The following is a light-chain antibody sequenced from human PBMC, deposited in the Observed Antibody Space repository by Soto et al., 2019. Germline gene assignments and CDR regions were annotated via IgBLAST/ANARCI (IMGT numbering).Light chain of an antibody. Sequence: IVLTXSPGTLSLFPGERATLSCRASQSLITRYLAWYQQKPGQAPRLLIYGASSRATGIPDRFSGSGSGTDFTLTISRLEPEDFAVYSCQQYGTSPTFGQGTRLEIK. J-gene: IGKJ5*01. V-gene: IGKV3-20*01. CDR3: QQYGTSPT. CDR1: QSLITRY. CDR2: GAS.